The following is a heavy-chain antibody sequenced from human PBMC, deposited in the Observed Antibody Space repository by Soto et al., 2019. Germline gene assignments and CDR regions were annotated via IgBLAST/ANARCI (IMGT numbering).Heavy chain of an antibody. J-gene: IGHJ6*02. V-gene: IGHV3-74*01. Sequence: EVQLVESGGGLVQPGGSLRLSCVGSGFTFSTYWMHWVRQAPGKGLVWVSRINSDGSTTNYADSVKGRFTISRDNAKNTLYLQMNSLRAEDTAVYYCARDVYYDMGVWGRGTTVTVSS. CDR1: GFTFSTYW. CDR2: INSDGSTT. CDR3: ARDVYYDMGV.